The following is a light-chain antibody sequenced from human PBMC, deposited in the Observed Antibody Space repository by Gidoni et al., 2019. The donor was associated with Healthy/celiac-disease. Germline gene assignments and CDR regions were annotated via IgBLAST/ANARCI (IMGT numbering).Light chain of an antibody. Sequence: LLPQSPATLSFATGERATLSCRASQSGSSYLAWYQQKPGQAPRLLIYDASNRATGIPARFSGSGSGTGITLTTSSIRPEDDDVDSCYWRRNWRTQRTFGQGTKVEIK. J-gene: IGKJ1*01. V-gene: IGKV3-11*01. CDR3: YWRRNWRTQRT. CDR2: DAS. CDR1: QSGSSY.